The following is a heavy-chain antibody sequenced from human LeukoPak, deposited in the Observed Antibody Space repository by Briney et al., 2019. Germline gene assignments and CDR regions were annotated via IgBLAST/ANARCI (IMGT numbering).Heavy chain of an antibody. Sequence: GGSLRLSCAASGFTFTSYAMSWVRQAPGKGLEWVSAISGSGGNTYYADSVKGRFTISRDDFKNTLSLQMNSLRAEDTAVYYCAKARGIQLWFLDYWGQGTLVTVSS. V-gene: IGHV3-23*01. CDR2: ISGSGGNT. J-gene: IGHJ4*02. CDR3: AKARGIQLWFLDY. D-gene: IGHD5-18*01. CDR1: GFTFTSYA.